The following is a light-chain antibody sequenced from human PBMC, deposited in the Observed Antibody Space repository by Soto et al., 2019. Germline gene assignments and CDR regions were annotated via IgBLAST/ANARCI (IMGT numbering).Light chain of an antibody. V-gene: IGKV3-15*01. CDR2: NPS. Sequence: EIVMTQSPATLSVSPGERATISCRASQSVSSNLAWYLQKPGQAPKLLIYNPSTRATGIPARFSGSGSGTEFTLTISSLQSEDFAIYYCQQYDNWPLTFGGGTKVDIK. J-gene: IGKJ4*01. CDR1: QSVSSN. CDR3: QQYDNWPLT.